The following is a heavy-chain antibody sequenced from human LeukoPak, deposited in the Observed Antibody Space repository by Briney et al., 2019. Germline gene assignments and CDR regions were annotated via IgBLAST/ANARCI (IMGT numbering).Heavy chain of an antibody. V-gene: IGHV3-30-3*01. CDR2: ISYDGSNK. CDR1: GFTFSSYA. CDR3: ARDYHDYSGHYYYYGMDV. Sequence: GRSLRLSCAASGFTFSSYAMHWVRQAPGKGLEWVAVISYDGSNKYYADSVKGRFTISRDNSKNTLYLQMNSLRAEDTAVYYCARDYHDYSGHYYYYGMDVWGQGTTVTVSS. J-gene: IGHJ6*02. D-gene: IGHD4-11*01.